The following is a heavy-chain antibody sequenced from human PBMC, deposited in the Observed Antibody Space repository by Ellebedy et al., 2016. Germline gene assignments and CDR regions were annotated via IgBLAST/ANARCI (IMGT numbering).Heavy chain of an antibody. D-gene: IGHD3-10*01. V-gene: IGHV3-53*01. J-gene: IGHJ4*02. Sequence: GESLKISCAVSGFTVSTNYMSWVRQAPGKGLEWVSGISGSGGSTYYADSVKGRSIISRDNSKNTLFLQMNSLRAEDTAVYYCANVGGSGTYYNGYWGQGTLVTVSS. CDR1: GFTVSTNY. CDR2: ISGSGGST. CDR3: ANVGGSGTYYNGY.